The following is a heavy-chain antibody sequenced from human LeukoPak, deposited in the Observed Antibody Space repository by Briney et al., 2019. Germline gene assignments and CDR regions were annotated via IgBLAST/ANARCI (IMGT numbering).Heavy chain of an antibody. CDR3: AKRTYSSGWYNYYGMDV. Sequence: PGGSLRLSCAASGFTFSSYAMSWVRQAPGKGLEWVSAISGSGGSTYYADSVKGRFTISRDNSKNTLYLQMNSLRAEDTAVYYCAKRTYSSGWYNYYGMDVWGQGTTVTVSS. J-gene: IGHJ6*02. V-gene: IGHV3-23*01. D-gene: IGHD6-19*01. CDR1: GFTFSSYA. CDR2: ISGSGGST.